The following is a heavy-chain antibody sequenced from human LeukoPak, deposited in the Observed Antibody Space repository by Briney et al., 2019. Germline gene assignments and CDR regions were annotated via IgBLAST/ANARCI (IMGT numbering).Heavy chain of an antibody. CDR1: GGSISSSSYY. CDR2: IYYSGST. Sequence: SETLTLTCTVSGGSISSSSYYWGWIRQPPGKGLEWIGSIYYSGSTYYNPSLKSRVTISVDTSKNQFSLKLSSVTAADTAVYYCAGDFEDYDILTNYFDYWGQGTLVTVSS. V-gene: IGHV4-39*07. D-gene: IGHD3-9*01. CDR3: AGDFEDYDILTNYFDY. J-gene: IGHJ4*02.